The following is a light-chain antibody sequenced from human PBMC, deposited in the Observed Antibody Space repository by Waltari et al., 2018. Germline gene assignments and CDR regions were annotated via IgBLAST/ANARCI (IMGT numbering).Light chain of an antibody. Sequence: QSALTQPASVSGSPGQSITISCTGSSSDVGFYNYVSWYQQHPGKTPTLIIFDVFERPSGVSNRFSGTKSGNTAYLTISGLQADDEAEYYCNSYTGRNYWLFGGGTKLTVL. CDR3: NSYTGRNYWL. CDR1: SSDVGFYNY. V-gene: IGLV2-14*03. J-gene: IGLJ3*02. CDR2: DVF.